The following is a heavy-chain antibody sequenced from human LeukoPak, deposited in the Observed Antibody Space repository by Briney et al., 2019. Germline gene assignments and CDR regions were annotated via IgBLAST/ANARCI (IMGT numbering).Heavy chain of an antibody. CDR3: SEGLDY. CDR2: IASTAHGGTT. V-gene: IGHV3-15*04. J-gene: IGHJ4*02. CDR1: GFTFSYAW. Sequence: PGGSLRLSCAASGFTFSYAWMSWVRQAPGKGLEWVGRIASTAHGGTTDYAAPVKGRFTISRDDSKDTLYLQMNSLKTEDTAVYFCSEGLDYWGQGTLVTVSS.